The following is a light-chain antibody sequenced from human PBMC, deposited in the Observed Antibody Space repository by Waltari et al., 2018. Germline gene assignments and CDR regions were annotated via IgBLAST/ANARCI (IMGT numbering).Light chain of an antibody. CDR1: GHRSYS. V-gene: IGLV3-19*01. CDR2: DKN. J-gene: IGLJ2*01. Sequence: SSELTQDPAVSVAMGQTVTITFQGNGHRSYSDIWYQQRPGPAPILIMYDKNNRPSGVPDRFSGSNSDNTASLTITGAQAEDEASYYCHSRDASGVGGSFGGGTKLTVL. CDR3: HSRDASGVGGS.